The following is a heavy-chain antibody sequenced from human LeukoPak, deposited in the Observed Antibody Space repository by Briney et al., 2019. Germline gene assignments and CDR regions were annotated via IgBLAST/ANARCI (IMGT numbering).Heavy chain of an antibody. CDR1: GFTFSNAW. CDR2: IKSKTDGGTT. Sequence: GGSLRLSCAASGFTFSNAWMSWVRRAPGKGLEWVGRIKSKTDGGTTDYAAPVKGRFTISRDDSKNTLYLQMNSLRTEDTAVYYCTTSPTDPPFDYWGQGTLVTVSS. V-gene: IGHV3-15*01. J-gene: IGHJ4*02. CDR3: TTSPTDPPFDY.